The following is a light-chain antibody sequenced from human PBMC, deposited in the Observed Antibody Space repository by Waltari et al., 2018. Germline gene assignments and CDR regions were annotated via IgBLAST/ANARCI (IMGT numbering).Light chain of an antibody. J-gene: IGLJ3*02. Sequence: QSALTQPASVSGSPGQSITISCTGTSRDVGAFNYVSWYQQHPGKAPKLIIYDVTNRPSGVSSRFSASKFGNMASLTISGLQADDEADYYCSSYSSSSALRVFGGGTKLTVL. V-gene: IGLV2-14*03. CDR3: SSYSSSSALRV. CDR2: DVT. CDR1: SRDVGAFNY.